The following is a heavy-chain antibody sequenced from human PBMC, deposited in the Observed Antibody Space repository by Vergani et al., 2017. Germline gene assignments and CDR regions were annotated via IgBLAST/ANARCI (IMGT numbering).Heavy chain of an antibody. D-gene: IGHD6-19*01. Sequence: QLQLQESGPGLVKPSATLSLTCSVSGASIRSSNYYLGWIRQPPGKGLEWIASIYYSGSTYYHPSLKSRVTISVDTSKNQFSLKLSSVTAADTAVYFCARHSTVEWLVKLGWIDPWGQGILVTVSS. CDR3: ARHSTVEWLVKLGWIDP. V-gene: IGHV4-39*01. CDR2: IYYSGST. CDR1: GASIRSSNYY. J-gene: IGHJ5*02.